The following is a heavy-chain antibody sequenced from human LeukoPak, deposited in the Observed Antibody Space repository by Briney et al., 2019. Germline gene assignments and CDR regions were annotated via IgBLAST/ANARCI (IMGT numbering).Heavy chain of an antibody. D-gene: IGHD2-2*03. Sequence: SETLSLTCTVSGGSFSNDYWSWIRQPPGKGLEWIGYIYHNGKTNYNPSLKSRLTISLDTSKTQFSLNLNSMTAADTAIYYCARASEGIGFFDYWGQGILVTVSS. V-gene: IGHV4-59*01. CDR3: ARASEGIGFFDY. J-gene: IGHJ4*02. CDR2: IYHNGKT. CDR1: GGSFSNDY.